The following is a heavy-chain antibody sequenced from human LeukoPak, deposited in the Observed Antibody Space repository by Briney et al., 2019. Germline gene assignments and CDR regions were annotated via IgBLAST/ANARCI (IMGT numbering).Heavy chain of an antibody. CDR3: ARVAYYSGSGSREFDS. CDR2: IYYSGST. D-gene: IGHD3-10*01. J-gene: IGHJ4*02. V-gene: IGHV4-39*07. Sequence: SETLSLTCTVSGGSISSSSYYWGWIRQPPGKGLEWIGSIYYSGSTYYNPSLKSRVTISVDTSKNQFSLKLSSVTAADTAVYYCARVAYYSGSGSREFDSWGQGFLVTVSS. CDR1: GGSISSSSYY.